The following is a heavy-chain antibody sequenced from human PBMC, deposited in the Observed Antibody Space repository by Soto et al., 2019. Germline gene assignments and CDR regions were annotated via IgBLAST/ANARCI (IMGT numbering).Heavy chain of an antibody. CDR2: IYPGDSAT. Sequence: GESLKISCKGSGYSFTSYWIGWVRQMPGKGLEWMGIIYPGDSATRYSPSFQGQVPISADKSISTAYLQWSSLKASDTAMYYCARPLGYCSSTICSPIDYWGQGTLVTVSS. V-gene: IGHV5-51*01. CDR3: ARPLGYCSSTICSPIDY. J-gene: IGHJ4*02. CDR1: GYSFTSYW. D-gene: IGHD2-2*01.